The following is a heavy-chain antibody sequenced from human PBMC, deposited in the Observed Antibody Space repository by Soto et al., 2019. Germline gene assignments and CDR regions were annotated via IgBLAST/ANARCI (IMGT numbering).Heavy chain of an antibody. Sequence: PSETLSLTCAVSGDSIIGIYHWAWIRQSPGRGLEWIGCIYHTGTTNYTPSLKSRLTISEDTSKSQFSLKVNSMTAADTAVYYCARYRREAVAGYTLDNWGQGILVTVSS. CDR3: ARYRREAVAGYTLDN. J-gene: IGHJ4*02. D-gene: IGHD6-13*01. V-gene: IGHV4-38-2*01. CDR2: IYHTGTT. CDR1: GDSIIGIYH.